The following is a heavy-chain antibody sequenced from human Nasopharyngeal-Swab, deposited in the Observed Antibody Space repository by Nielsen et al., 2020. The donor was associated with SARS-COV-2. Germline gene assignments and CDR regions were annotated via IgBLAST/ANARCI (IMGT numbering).Heavy chain of an antibody. CDR2: IKQDGSEK. J-gene: IGHJ4*02. V-gene: IGHV3-7*01. CDR3: ARVSTYGSGPYYFDY. D-gene: IGHD3-10*01. Sequence: GESLKISCVVSGFTFSTYWMSWVRQAPGKGLEWVANIKQDGSEKYYVDSVKGRFSISRDNAKNSLYLQMNSLRAEDTAVYYCARVSTYGSGPYYFDYWGQGTLVTVSS. CDR1: GFTFSTYW.